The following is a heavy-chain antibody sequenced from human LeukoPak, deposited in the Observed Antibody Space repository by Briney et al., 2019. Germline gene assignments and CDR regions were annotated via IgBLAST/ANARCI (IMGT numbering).Heavy chain of an antibody. CDR3: ARQVAAAGTPHFDY. D-gene: IGHD6-13*01. CDR1: GYSISSGYY. CDR2: IYHSGST. Sequence: SETLSLTCTVSGYSISSGYYWGWIRQPPGKGLEWIGSIYHSGSTYYNPSLKSRVTISVDTSKNQFSLKLSSVTAADTAVYYCARQVAAAGTPHFDYWGQGTLVTVSS. J-gene: IGHJ4*02. V-gene: IGHV4-38-2*02.